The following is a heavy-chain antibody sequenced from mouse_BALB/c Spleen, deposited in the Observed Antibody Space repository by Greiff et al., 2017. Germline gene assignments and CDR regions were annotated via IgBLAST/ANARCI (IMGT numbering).Heavy chain of an antibody. V-gene: IGHV6-6*02. Sequence: DVKLVESGGGLVQPGGSMKLSCVASGFTFSNYWMNWVRQSPEKGLEWVAEIRLKSNNYATHYAESVKGRFTISRDDSKSSVYLQMNNLRAEDTGIYYCTRPYGNYFYAMDYWGQGTSVTVSS. CDR2: IRLKSNNYAT. CDR1: GFTFSNYW. J-gene: IGHJ4*01. D-gene: IGHD2-1*01. CDR3: TRPYGNYFYAMDY.